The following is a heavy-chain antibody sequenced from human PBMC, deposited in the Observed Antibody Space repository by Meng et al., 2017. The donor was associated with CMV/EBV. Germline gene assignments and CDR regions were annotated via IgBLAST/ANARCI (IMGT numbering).Heavy chain of an antibody. J-gene: IGHJ4*02. CDR2: ISWDGGST. Sequence: GESLKISCAASGFTFDDYTMHWVRQAPGKGLEWVSLISWDGGSTYYADSVKGRFTISRDNSKNSLYLQLNSLRDEDTALYYCAKVHDILTGYYDYWGQGTLVTVS. CDR1: GFTFDDYT. D-gene: IGHD3-9*01. V-gene: IGHV3-43*01. CDR3: AKVHDILTGYYDY.